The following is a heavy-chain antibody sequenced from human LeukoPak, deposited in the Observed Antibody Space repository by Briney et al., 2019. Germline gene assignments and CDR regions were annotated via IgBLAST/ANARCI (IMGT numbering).Heavy chain of an antibody. D-gene: IGHD2-2*01. CDR2: IRSKAYGGTT. CDR1: GFTFGDYA. CDR3: ARGGDFGVPAPLGIDAFDF. V-gene: IGHV3-49*03. Sequence: GGSLRLSCTASGFTFGDYAMSWFRQAPGKGLEWVSFIRSKAYGGTTEYAASVKGRFTISRDDSKTIAYLQMNSLTTEDTAVYYCARGGDFGVPAPLGIDAFDFWGQGTMVTVSS. J-gene: IGHJ3*01.